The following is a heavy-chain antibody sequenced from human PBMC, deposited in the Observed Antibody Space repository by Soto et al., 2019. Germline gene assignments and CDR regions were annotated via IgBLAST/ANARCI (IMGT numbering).Heavy chain of an antibody. D-gene: IGHD6-13*01. Sequence: QITLKESGPTLVKPTQTLTLTCTFSGFSLSTSGVGVGWIRQPQGKALEGLALFYWDDDKRYSPSLKGRLTITKDTSQNQVVLTMTNMDPVDTATYYCAHSRLQGSSWYGYYYYGMDVWGQGTTVTFSS. CDR2: FYWDDDK. J-gene: IGHJ6*01. CDR3: AHSRLQGSSWYGYYYYGMDV. V-gene: IGHV2-5*02. CDR1: GFSLSTSGVG.